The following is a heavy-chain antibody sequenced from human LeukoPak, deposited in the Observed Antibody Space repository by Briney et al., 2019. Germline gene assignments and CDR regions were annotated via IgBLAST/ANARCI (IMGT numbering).Heavy chain of an antibody. CDR3: ASARGSYNWNYHWFDP. D-gene: IGHD1-7*01. V-gene: IGHV1-18*01. CDR1: GYTFTSYG. J-gene: IGHJ5*02. Sequence: EASVKVSCKSSGYTFTSYGISWVRQAPGQGLEWMGWISAYNGNTNYAQKLQGRVTMTTDTSPSTAYMELRSLRSDDTAVYYCASARGSYNWNYHWFDPWGQGTLVTVSS. CDR2: ISAYNGNT.